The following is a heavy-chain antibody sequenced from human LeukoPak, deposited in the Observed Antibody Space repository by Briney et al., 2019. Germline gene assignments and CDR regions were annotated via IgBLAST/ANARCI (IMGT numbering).Heavy chain of an antibody. V-gene: IGHV4-61*02. CDR3: ARDSPHYYYDSSGYWD. Sequence: PSQTLSLTCTVSGGSISSGSYYWSWIRQPAGKGLEWIGRIYTSGSTNYNPSLKSRVTVSVDTSKNQFSLKLSSVTAADTAVYYCARDSPHYYYDSSGYWDWGQGTLVTVSS. J-gene: IGHJ4*02. CDR2: IYTSGST. D-gene: IGHD3-22*01. CDR1: GGSISSGSYY.